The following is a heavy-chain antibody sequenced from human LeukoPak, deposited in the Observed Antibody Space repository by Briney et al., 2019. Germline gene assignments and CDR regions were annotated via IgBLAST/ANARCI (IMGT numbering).Heavy chain of an antibody. J-gene: IGHJ4*02. D-gene: IGHD3-10*01. CDR1: GGSFSGYY. CDR2: INHSGST. Sequence: KSSETLSLTCAVYGGSFSGYYWSWIRQPPGKGLEWIGEINHSGSTNYNPSLKSRVTISVDTSKNQFSLKLSSVTAADTAVYYCARVWGFGELLSYFDYWGQGTLVTVSS. CDR3: ARVWGFGELLSYFDY. V-gene: IGHV4-34*01.